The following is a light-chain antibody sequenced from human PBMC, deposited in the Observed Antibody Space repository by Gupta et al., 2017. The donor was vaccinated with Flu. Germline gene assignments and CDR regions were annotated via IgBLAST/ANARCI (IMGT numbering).Light chain of an antibody. J-gene: IGLJ3*02. CDR2: EVS. Sequence: QSALTQPASVSGSPGQSIAISCSGTSSDVVNYNYVSWYQHHPGKAPELLIYEVSNRPSGVSDRFSGTKSGNTASLTISGLQADDEADYYCSAYTTSSTLVFGGGTKLTVL. V-gene: IGLV2-14*01. CDR1: SSDVVNYNY. CDR3: SAYTTSSTLV.